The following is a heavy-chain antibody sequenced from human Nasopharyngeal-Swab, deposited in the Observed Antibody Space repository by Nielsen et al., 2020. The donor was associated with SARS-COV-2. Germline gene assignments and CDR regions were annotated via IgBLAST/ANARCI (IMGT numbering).Heavy chain of an antibody. Sequence: WVRQAPGQGLEWMGWINPDSGGTNYAQKFQGWVTMTRDTSISTAYMELSRLRSDDTAVYYCARAAKGYCSSTSCYPIPEYYSYYMDVWGKGTTVTVSS. D-gene: IGHD2-2*01. CDR3: ARAAKGYCSSTSCYPIPEYYSYYMDV. CDR2: INPDSGGT. J-gene: IGHJ6*03. V-gene: IGHV1-2*04.